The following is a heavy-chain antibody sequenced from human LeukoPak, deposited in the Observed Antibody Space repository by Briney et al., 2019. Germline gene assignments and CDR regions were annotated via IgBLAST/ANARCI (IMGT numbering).Heavy chain of an antibody. D-gene: IGHD3-10*01. CDR3: ARVPLAGSGSYYAPPDY. CDR2: INWNGGST. CDR1: GFTFGDYG. Sequence: GGSLRLSFAAPGFTFGDYGMSLVRQTPGKGVEWVSGINWNGGSTGYADSVKGRFTISRDNAKNSLYLQMNSLRAEGTALYYCARVPLAGSGSYYAPPDYWGQGTLVTVSS. J-gene: IGHJ4*02. V-gene: IGHV3-20*03.